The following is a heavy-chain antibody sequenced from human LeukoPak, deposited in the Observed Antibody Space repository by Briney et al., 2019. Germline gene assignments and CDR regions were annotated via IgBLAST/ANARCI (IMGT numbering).Heavy chain of an antibody. V-gene: IGHV1-18*01. Sequence: ASVKVSCKASGYTFTSYGISWVRQAPGQGLEWMGWISAYNGNTNYAQKLQGRVTMTTDTSTSTAYMELRSLRSDDTAVYYCARDRWAAADMDPMDVWGQGTTVTVSS. D-gene: IGHD6-13*01. CDR1: GYTFTSYG. CDR2: ISAYNGNT. J-gene: IGHJ6*02. CDR3: ARDRWAAADMDPMDV.